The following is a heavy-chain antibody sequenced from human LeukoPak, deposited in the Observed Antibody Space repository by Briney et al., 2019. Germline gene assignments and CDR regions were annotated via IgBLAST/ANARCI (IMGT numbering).Heavy chain of an antibody. V-gene: IGHV1-46*01. J-gene: IGHJ4*02. CDR2: INPSGGST. CDR3: ASVRMYSSSWYH. D-gene: IGHD6-13*01. Sequence: GSVKVSCKTSGYTFTDYYMHWVRQAPGQGLEWMGIINPSGGSTSYAQKFQGRVTMTRDTSTSTVYMELSSLRSEDTAVYYCASVRMYSSSWYHWGQGTLVTVSS. CDR1: GYTFTDYY.